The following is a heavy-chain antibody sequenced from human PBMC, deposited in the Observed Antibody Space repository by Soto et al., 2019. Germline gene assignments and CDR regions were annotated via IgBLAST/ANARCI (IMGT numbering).Heavy chain of an antibody. CDR2: ISYDGSNK. CDR1: GFTFSSYG. D-gene: IGHD6-19*01. J-gene: IGHJ4*02. Sequence: QVQLVESGGGVVQPGRSLRLSCAASGFTFSSYGMHWVRQAPGKGLEWVAVISYDGSNKYYADSVKGRFTISTDNSKNTLYLQMNSLRAEDTAVYYCAKVKNRIAVAGTIDYWGQGTLVTVSS. CDR3: AKVKNRIAVAGTIDY. V-gene: IGHV3-30*18.